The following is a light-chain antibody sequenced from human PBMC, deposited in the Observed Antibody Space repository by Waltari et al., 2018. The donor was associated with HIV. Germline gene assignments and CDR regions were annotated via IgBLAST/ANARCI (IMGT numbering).Light chain of an antibody. J-gene: IGKJ5*01. Sequence: RVTITCRSSQSISTWLAWYQQQPGRAPKLLIYKTSSLHSGVPSRFSGSGSGTEFSLTISSLQPDDFTTYYCQQYHSYSLTFGQGTRLEMK. V-gene: IGKV1-5*03. CDR3: QQYHSYSLT. CDR1: QSISTW. CDR2: KTS.